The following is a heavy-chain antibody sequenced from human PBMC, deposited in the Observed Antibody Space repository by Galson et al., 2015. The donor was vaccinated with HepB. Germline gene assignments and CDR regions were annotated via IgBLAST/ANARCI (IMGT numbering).Heavy chain of an antibody. V-gene: IGHV3-21*01. CDR3: ARVEGMNNNDAFDI. D-gene: IGHD1/OR15-1a*01. CDR2: ISSSSSYI. CDR1: GFTFSTYA. Sequence: SLRLSCAASGFTFSTYAMNWVRQAPGKGLEWVSLISSSSSYIYYADSLKGRFTISRDNAKNSLYLQMNSLRADDTAVYYCARVEGMNNNDAFDIWGQGAMVTVSS. J-gene: IGHJ3*02.